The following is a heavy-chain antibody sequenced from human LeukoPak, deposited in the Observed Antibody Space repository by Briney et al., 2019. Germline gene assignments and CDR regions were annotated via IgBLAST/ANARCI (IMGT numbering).Heavy chain of an antibody. CDR3: ARGGGPPSYYDY. CDR1: GGSISSYY. J-gene: IGHJ4*02. V-gene: IGHV4-59*01. D-gene: IGHD3-16*01. CDR2: IYHSGST. Sequence: SETLSLTCTVSGGSISSYYWSWIRQPPGKGLEWIGYIYHSGSTNYNPSLKSRVTISVDTSKNQFSVKLSSVTAADTAVYYCARGGGPPSYYDYWGQGILVTVSS.